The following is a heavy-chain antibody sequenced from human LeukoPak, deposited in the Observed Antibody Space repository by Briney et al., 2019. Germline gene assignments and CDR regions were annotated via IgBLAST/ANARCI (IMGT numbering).Heavy chain of an antibody. CDR1: GFSFSNYG. CDR2: IWYDGSNK. J-gene: IGHJ6*02. Sequence: GGSLRLSCAASGFSFSNYGIHWVRQAPGKGLEWVALIWYDGSNKYYADSVKGRFTISRDNSKNTLYLQMNSLRAEDTAVYYCARGSGSRSNFYYYGMDVWGQGTTVTVSS. D-gene: IGHD3-10*01. CDR3: ARGSGSRSNFYYYGMDV. V-gene: IGHV3-33*01.